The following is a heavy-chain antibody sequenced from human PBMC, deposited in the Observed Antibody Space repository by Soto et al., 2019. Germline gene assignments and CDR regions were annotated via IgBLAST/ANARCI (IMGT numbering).Heavy chain of an antibody. CDR3: ARDRSSWFPTTPSS. CDR2: IWYDGSNK. D-gene: IGHD6-13*01. J-gene: IGHJ4*02. Sequence: SLRLSCAASGFSFTSYGMHWARQAAGKWLEWVAAIWYDGSNKNYADSVKGRFTISRDNSKNTLYLEMNSLSAEDTAVYNCARDRSSWFPTTPSSWGQGT. CDR1: GFSFTSYG. V-gene: IGHV3-33*01.